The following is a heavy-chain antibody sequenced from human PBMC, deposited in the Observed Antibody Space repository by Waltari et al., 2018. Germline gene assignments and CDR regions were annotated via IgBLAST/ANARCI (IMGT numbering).Heavy chain of an antibody. CDR1: GGSLSGYS. D-gene: IGHD2-15*01. CDR2: ISQSGNT. CDR3: ARERQDRTDCSGGSCKRDY. V-gene: IGHV4-34*01. Sequence: QVQPQQWGAGLFKPSDTLSLTCAVNGGSLSGYSWSDIRPPPGKGLEWIGEISQSGNTNYNPSLKSRVSTSVDKSKNQFSLNLGSVSAADTAVYYCARERQDRTDCSGGSCKRDYWGQGTLVTVSS. J-gene: IGHJ4*02.